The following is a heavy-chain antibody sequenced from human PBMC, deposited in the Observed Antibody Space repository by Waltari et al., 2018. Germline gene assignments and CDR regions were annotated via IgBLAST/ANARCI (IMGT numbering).Heavy chain of an antibody. CDR2: FDPEEGET. Sequence: QVQLVQSGAEVKKPGASVKVSCKVSGYTLTELSMHWVRQAPGKGLEWMGGFDPEEGETIYAQKFQGRVTMTEDTSTDTAYMELSSLRSEDTAVYYCAKGGMIAAAGRSWFDPWGQGTLVTVSS. D-gene: IGHD6-13*01. CDR3: AKGGMIAAAGRSWFDP. V-gene: IGHV1-24*01. CDR1: GYTLTELS. J-gene: IGHJ5*02.